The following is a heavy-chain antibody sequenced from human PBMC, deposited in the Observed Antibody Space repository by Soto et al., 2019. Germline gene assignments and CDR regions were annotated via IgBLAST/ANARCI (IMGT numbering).Heavy chain of an antibody. Sequence: SETLSLTCAVYDGSFSGYYWSWIRQPPGKGLEWIGEINHSGNTNYNPSLKSRVTISVDTSKNQFSLKLTSVTAADTAVYYCVRTGSSHLDYYDYWSQGTLVTVSS. D-gene: IGHD3-22*01. CDR3: VRTGSSHLDYYDY. J-gene: IGHJ4*02. V-gene: IGHV4-34*01. CDR2: INHSGNT. CDR1: DGSFSGYY.